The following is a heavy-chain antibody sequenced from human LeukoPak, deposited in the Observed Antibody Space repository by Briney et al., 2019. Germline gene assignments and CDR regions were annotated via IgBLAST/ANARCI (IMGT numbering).Heavy chain of an antibody. CDR3: ARGDYDILTGCYPPWGFDP. CDR2: INHSGST. D-gene: IGHD3-9*01. J-gene: IGHJ5*02. CDR1: GGSFSGYY. Sequence: SETLSLTCAVYGGSFSGYYWSWIRQPPGKGLEWIGEINHSGSTNYNPSLKSRVTISVDTSKNQFSLKLSSVTAADTAVYYCARGDYDILTGCYPPWGFDPWGQGTLVTVSS. V-gene: IGHV4-34*01.